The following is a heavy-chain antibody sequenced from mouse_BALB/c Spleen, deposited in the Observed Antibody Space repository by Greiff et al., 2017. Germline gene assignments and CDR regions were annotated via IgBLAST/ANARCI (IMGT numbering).Heavy chain of an antibody. J-gene: IGHJ2*01. CDR3: ARSAPRSFDD. V-gene: IGHV14-3*02. Sequence: VQLQQSGAELVKPGASVKLSCTASGFNIKDTYMHWVKQRPEQGLEWIGRIDPANGNTKYDPKFQGKATITADTSSNTAYLQLSSLTSEDTAVYYCARSAPRSFDDWGQGTTLTVSS. CDR2: IDPANGNT. D-gene: IGHD1-1*01. CDR1: GFNIKDTY.